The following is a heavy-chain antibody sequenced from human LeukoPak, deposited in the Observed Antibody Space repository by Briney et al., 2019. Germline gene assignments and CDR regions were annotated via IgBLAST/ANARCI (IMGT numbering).Heavy chain of an antibody. V-gene: IGHV4-4*07. CDR2: IYTGGST. CDR1: GGSISSYY. D-gene: IGHD3-9*01. CDR3: ARDQYDILTGYSGPGANWFDP. J-gene: IGHJ5*02. Sequence: PSETLSLTCTVSGGSISSYYWSWIRQPAGKGLEWIGRIYTGGSTNYNPSLKSRVTMSVDTSKNQFSLKPSSVTAADTAVYYCARDQYDILTGYSGPGANWFDPWGQGTLVTVSS.